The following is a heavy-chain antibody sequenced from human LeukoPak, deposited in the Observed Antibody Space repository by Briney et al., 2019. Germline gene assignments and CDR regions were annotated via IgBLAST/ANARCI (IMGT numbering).Heavy chain of an antibody. CDR3: VRDRAVSPFPPDAFDM. V-gene: IGHV3-74*01. Sequence: GGSLRLSCAASGFTFSNYWMNWVRQAPGKGLVWASRINIDGRSTKYADSVRGRFTISRDNAKNTLYLPMNSLSAEDTAVYYCVRDRAVSPFPPDAFDMWGQGTMVTVAS. D-gene: IGHD4-17*01. CDR2: INIDGRST. CDR1: GFTFSNYW. J-gene: IGHJ3*02.